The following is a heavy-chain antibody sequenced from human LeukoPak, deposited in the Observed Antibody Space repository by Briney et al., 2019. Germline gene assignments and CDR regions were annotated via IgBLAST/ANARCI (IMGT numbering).Heavy chain of an antibody. CDR2: INPNSGGT. CDR3: AGDYGSSGYYNWFDP. CDR1: GYTFTGYY. D-gene: IGHD3-22*01. J-gene: IGHJ5*02. Sequence: ASVRVSCKASGYTFTGYYMHWVRQAPGQGLEWMGWINPNSGGTNYAQKFQGRVTMTRDTSISTAYMELSRLRSDDTAVYYCAGDYGSSGYYNWFDPWGQGTLVTVSS. V-gene: IGHV1-2*02.